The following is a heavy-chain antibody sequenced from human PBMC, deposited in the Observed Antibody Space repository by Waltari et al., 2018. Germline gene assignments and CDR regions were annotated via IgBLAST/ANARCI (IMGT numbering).Heavy chain of an antibody. D-gene: IGHD1-7*01. CDR1: GYNFISYG. V-gene: IGHV1-18*01. CDR3: ARTPPNWNYWFDP. CDR2: ISAYNGNT. J-gene: IGHJ5*02. Sequence: QVQLVQSGAEVKKTGASVKVSCKASGYNFISYGISWVRQAPGQGLEGMGGISAYNGNTNYAQKLQGRVTMTTDTSTSTAYMELRSLRSDDTAVYYCARTPPNWNYWFDPWGRGTLVTVSS.